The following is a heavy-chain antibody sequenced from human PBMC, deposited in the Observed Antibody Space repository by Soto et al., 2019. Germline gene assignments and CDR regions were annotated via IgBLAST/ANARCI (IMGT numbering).Heavy chain of an antibody. J-gene: IGHJ6*02. CDR2: IIPIFGTA. CDR1: GGTFSSYA. V-gene: IGHV1-69*06. Sequence: SVKVSFKASGGTFSSYAISWVRQAPGQGLEWMGGIIPIFGTANYAQKFQGRVTITADKSTSTAYMELSSLRSEDTAVYYCARGTYYDFWSGPFYGMDVWGQGTTVTVSS. CDR3: ARGTYYDFWSGPFYGMDV. D-gene: IGHD3-3*01.